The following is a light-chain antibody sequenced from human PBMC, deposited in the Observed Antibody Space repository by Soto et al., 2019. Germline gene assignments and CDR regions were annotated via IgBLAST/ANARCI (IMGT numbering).Light chain of an antibody. CDR1: SSDVGAYKN. CDR2: EVT. V-gene: IGLV2-8*01. Sequence: QSALTQPPSASGSPGQSVTISCTETSSDVGAYKNVSWYQQYPGKAPKLMIYEVTKRPSGVPDRFSGSKSGNTASLTVSGLQAEDEADYYCTSYVGNDIWVFGGGTKLTVL. J-gene: IGLJ3*02. CDR3: TSYVGNDIWV.